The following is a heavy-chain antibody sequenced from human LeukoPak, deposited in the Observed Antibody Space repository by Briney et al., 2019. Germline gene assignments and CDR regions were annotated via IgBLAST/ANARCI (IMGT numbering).Heavy chain of an antibody. CDR2: IYTSGST. V-gene: IGHV4-61*02. D-gene: IGHD3-22*01. CDR3: ARVTLGYYYDSSGYNDAFDI. J-gene: IGHJ3*02. Sequence: SETLSLTCTVSGGSISSGSYYWSWTRQPAGKGLEWIGRIYTSGSTNYNPSLKSRVTISVDTSKNQFSLKLSSVTAADTAVYYCARVTLGYYYDSSGYNDAFDIWGQGTMVTVSS. CDR1: GGSISSGSYY.